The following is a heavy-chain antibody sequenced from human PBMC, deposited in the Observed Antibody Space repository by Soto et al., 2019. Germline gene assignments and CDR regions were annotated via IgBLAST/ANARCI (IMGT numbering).Heavy chain of an antibody. V-gene: IGHV3-23*01. J-gene: IGHJ4*02. D-gene: IGHD6-13*01. CDR2: ISGSGGST. CDR1: GFTFSSYA. CDR3: AKEKQQLVPGDFDY. Sequence: PGESLKISCAASGFTFSSYAMSWVRQAPGKGLEWVSAISGSGGSTYYADSVKGRFTISRDNSKNTLYLQMNSLRAEDTSVYYCAKEKQQLVPGDFDYWGQGTLVTVSS.